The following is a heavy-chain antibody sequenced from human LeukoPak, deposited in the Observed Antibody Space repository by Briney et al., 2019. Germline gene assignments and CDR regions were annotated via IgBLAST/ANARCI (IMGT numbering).Heavy chain of an antibody. CDR3: ADGGGSYYARASHFEY. CDR1: GFTSDDHA. D-gene: IGHD1-26*01. Sequence: GRSLRLSCAVSGFTSDDHAMHWVRQASGKGLEWVAGIGGGGDSTYYADSVKGRFTISRDDSKNTLYLQMNSLRAEDTAVYYCADGGGSYYARASHFEYWGQGTLVTVSS. CDR2: IGGGGDST. J-gene: IGHJ4*02. V-gene: IGHV3-23*01.